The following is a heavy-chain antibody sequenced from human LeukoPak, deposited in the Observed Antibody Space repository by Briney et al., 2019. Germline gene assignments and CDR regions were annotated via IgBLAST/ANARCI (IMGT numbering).Heavy chain of an antibody. CDR1: GFTFDDYT. CDR3: TRAKGQLWPRYLHY. V-gene: IGHV3-43*01. CDR2: ISWDGGST. Sequence: GGSLRLSCAVSGFTFDDYTMHWVRQAPGKGLEWVSLISWDGGSTYYADSVKGRFAIARENSKNSLYLRINSLRTEDTALYYCTRAKGQLWPRYLHYWGQGTLVTVSS. D-gene: IGHD5-18*01. J-gene: IGHJ4*02.